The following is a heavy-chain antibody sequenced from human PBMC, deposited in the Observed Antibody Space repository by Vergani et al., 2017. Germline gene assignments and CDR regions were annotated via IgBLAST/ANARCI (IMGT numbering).Heavy chain of an antibody. J-gene: IGHJ5*02. Sequence: QVQLAQSGAAVKKPGASVKVSCKGSGYTFTSSDITWVRQATGQGLEWMGWMNPNSGNTGYAQQFQGRVTMTRDSCICTAYMELSSLRSEDTALDYCARLAAPGTGRLDPWGQGTLVSVSS. CDR1: GYTFTSSD. CDR2: MNPNSGNT. D-gene: IGHD6-13*01. V-gene: IGHV1-8*01. CDR3: ARLAAPGTGRLDP.